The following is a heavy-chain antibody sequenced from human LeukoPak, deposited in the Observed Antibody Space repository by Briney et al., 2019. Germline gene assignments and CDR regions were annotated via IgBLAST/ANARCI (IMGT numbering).Heavy chain of an antibody. V-gene: IGHV3-11*04. J-gene: IGHJ5*02. CDR1: GFTFSDYY. CDR3: ARALKLRDFWSGYYRWFDP. CDR2: ISSSGSTI. D-gene: IGHD3-3*01. Sequence: PGGSLRLSCAASGFTFSDYYMSWIRQAPGKGLEWVSYISSSGSTIYYADSVKGRFTISRDNAKNSLYLQMNSLRAEDMAVYYCARALKLRDFWSGYYRWFDPWGQGTLVTVSS.